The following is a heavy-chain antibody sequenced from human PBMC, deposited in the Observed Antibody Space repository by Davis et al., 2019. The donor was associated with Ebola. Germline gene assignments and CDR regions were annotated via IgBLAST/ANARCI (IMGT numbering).Heavy chain of an antibody. J-gene: IGHJ5*02. Sequence: AASVKVSCKASGGTFSSYAISWVRQAPGQGLEWMGRIIPILGIANYAQKFQGRVKITADKSTSTAYMELSSLRSEDTAVYYCAREEDSIAVAGTSPNWFDPWGQGTLVTVSS. CDR2: IIPILGIA. V-gene: IGHV1-69*04. CDR3: AREEDSIAVAGTSPNWFDP. CDR1: GGTFSSYA. D-gene: IGHD6-19*01.